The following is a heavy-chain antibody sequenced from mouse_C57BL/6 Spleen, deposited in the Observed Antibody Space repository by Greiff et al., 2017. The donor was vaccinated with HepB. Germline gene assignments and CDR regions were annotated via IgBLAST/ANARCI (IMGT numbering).Heavy chain of an antibody. CDR1: GYTFTSYW. CDR2: INPSNGGT. V-gene: IGHV1-53*01. J-gene: IGHJ1*03. D-gene: IGHD1-1*01. CDR3: AREALVAPYWYFDV. Sequence: QVQLQQPGTELVKPGASVKLSCKASGYTFTSYWMHWVKQRPGQGLEWIGNINPSNGGTNYNEKFKSKATLTVDKSSSTAYMQLSSLPSEDSAVYYCAREALVAPYWYFDVWGTGTTVTVSS.